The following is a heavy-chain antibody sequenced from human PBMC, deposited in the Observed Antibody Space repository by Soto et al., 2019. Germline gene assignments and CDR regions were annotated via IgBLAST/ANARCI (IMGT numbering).Heavy chain of an antibody. CDR3: ASWVYPRNY. D-gene: IGHD3-16*01. J-gene: IGHJ4*02. CDR2: LNQDGSEI. Sequence: EVQLVESGGGLVQPGGSLRLSWVTSGFTFSASWMNWVRQAPGKGLEWVANLNQDGSEIKYVDSVKGRFTISRDNARNSVYLQINSLRTEDTAVYYCASWVYPRNYWGQGTLVTVSS. CDR1: GFTFSASW. V-gene: IGHV3-7*01.